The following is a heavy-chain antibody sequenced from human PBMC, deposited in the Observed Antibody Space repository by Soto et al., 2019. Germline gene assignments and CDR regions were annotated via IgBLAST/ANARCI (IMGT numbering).Heavy chain of an antibody. V-gene: IGHV3-30*18. Sequence: QVQLVESGGGVVQPGRSLRLSCAASGFTFSSYGMHWVRQAPGKGLEWVAVISYDGSNKYYADSVKGRFTISRDNSKNTLYLQMNSLRAEDTAVYYCAKDRGITGIDEIFDYWGQGTLVTVSS. CDR2: ISYDGSNK. CDR1: GFTFSSYG. CDR3: AKDRGITGIDEIFDY. J-gene: IGHJ4*02. D-gene: IGHD1-20*01.